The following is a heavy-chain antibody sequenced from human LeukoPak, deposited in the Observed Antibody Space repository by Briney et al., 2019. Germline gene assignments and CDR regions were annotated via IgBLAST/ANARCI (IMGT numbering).Heavy chain of an antibody. CDR1: GYTFTGYY. CDR3: ARRVSSSSWYFWFDP. V-gene: IGHV1-2*02. J-gene: IGHJ5*02. CDR2: INPNSGGT. Sequence: GASVKVSCKASGYTFTGYYMHWVRQAPGQGLEWMGWINPNSGGTNYAQKFQGRVTMTRDTSVSTAYMELSRLRSDDTAVYYCARRVSSSSWYFWFDPWGQGTLVTVSS. D-gene: IGHD6-13*01.